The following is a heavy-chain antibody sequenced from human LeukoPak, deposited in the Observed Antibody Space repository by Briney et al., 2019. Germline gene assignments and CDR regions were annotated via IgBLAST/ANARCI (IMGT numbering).Heavy chain of an antibody. CDR3: ARDTPLRSFDY. D-gene: IGHD4-17*01. Sequence: TSETLSLTCTVSGGSISSYYWSWLRQPPGKGLEWIGYIYYSGSTNYNPSLKSRVTISVDTSKNQFSLKLSSVTAADTAVYYCARDTPLRSFDYWGQGTLVTVSS. CDR2: IYYSGST. V-gene: IGHV4-59*01. CDR1: GGSISSYY. J-gene: IGHJ4*02.